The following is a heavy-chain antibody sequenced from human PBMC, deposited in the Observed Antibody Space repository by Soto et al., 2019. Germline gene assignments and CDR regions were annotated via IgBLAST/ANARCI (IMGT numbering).Heavy chain of an antibody. CDR2: IIPMFGIA. CDR3: ARETCRSHVVPAAISAMDV. J-gene: IGHJ6*01. D-gene: IGHD2-2*01. Sequence: AVKVSSKGSGGTFNRYTITWVRQAPGQGLEWMGRIIPMFGIASYAQNFQGRVTITADKSTSTAYMELSSLRSEDTAVYYCARETCRSHVVPAAISAMDVW. V-gene: IGHV1-69*04. CDR1: GGTFNRYT.